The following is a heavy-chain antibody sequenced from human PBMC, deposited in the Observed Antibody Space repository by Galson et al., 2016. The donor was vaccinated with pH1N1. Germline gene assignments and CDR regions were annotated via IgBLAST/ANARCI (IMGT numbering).Heavy chain of an antibody. CDR1: GYPFTRYY. Sequence: SVKVSCTASGYPFTRYYFHWVRQAPGQGLEWIGVIDPRNGGTTYAQKFQARVTMTRDTSTSTVYMDLSSLKAEDTAVYYCTRELGRLRDFWGQGTLVTVSS. D-gene: IGHD1-1*01. CDR2: IDPRNGGT. J-gene: IGHJ4*02. CDR3: TRELGRLRDF. V-gene: IGHV1-46*01.